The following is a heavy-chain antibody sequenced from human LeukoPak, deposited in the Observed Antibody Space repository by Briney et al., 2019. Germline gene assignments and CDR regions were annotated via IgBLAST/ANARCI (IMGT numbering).Heavy chain of an antibody. Sequence: ASVKVSCKVSGYTLTELSMHWVRQAPGKGLEWMGWINPNSGGTNYAQKFQGRVTMTRDTSISTAYMELSRLRSDDTDVYYCARAGTMAYYDFWSGYYQSWFDPWGQGTLVTVSS. CDR3: ARAGTMAYYDFWSGYYQSWFDP. D-gene: IGHD3-3*01. V-gene: IGHV1-2*02. CDR1: GYTLTELS. CDR2: INPNSGGT. J-gene: IGHJ5*02.